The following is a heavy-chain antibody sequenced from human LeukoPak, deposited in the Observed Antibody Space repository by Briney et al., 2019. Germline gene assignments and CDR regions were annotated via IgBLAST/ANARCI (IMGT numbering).Heavy chain of an antibody. V-gene: IGHV4-34*01. CDR1: GGSFSGYY. CDR3: ARNTRYYGMDV. Sequence: NSSETLSLTCAVYGGSFSGYYWSWIRQPPGKGLEWIGEINHSGSTNYNPSLKSRVTISVDTSKNQFSLKLSSVTAADTAVYYCARNTRYYGMDVWGQGTTVTVSS. J-gene: IGHJ6*02. D-gene: IGHD2-15*01. CDR2: INHSGST.